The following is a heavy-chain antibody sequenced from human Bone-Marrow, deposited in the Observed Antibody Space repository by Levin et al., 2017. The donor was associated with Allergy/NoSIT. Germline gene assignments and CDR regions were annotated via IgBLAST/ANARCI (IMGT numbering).Heavy chain of an antibody. CDR3: ARWADCGGECYFLDY. V-gene: IGHV4-59*01. CDR2: IYSSGTT. Sequence: SETLSLTCSVSGGSIRNYYWSWIRQPPGKGLEWIGQIYSSGTTDYNPSLKSRVTISVDTSKNQFSVKLSSVTAADTAVYFCARWADCGGECYFLDYWGQGTLATVSS. J-gene: IGHJ4*02. D-gene: IGHD2-21*01. CDR1: GGSIRNYY.